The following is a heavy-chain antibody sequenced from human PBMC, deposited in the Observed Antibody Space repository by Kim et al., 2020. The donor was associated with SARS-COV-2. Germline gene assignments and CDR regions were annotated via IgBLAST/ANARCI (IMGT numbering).Heavy chain of an antibody. Sequence: TYYNPALKSRVTISVDTSKNQFSLKLSSVAAADTAVYYCARVSVAGTFDYWGQGTLVTVSS. CDR3: ARVSVAGTFDY. J-gene: IGHJ4*02. CDR2: T. V-gene: IGHV4-30-2*04. D-gene: IGHD6-19*01.